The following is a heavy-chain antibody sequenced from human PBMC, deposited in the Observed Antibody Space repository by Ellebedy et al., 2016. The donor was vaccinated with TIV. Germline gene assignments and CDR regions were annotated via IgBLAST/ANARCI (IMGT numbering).Heavy chain of an antibody. J-gene: IGHJ4*02. CDR1: GFTFSNYA. Sequence: PGGSLRLSCAASGFTFSNYAMSWIRQAPGRGLEWISYINTGSSYTKYADSVWGRFTISRDNSKRSLYLQMHNLRVEDTGVYYCAREGNHKPFDYWGQGTLVTVSS. D-gene: IGHD3-10*01. CDR3: AREGNHKPFDY. CDR2: INTGSSYT. V-gene: IGHV3-11*06.